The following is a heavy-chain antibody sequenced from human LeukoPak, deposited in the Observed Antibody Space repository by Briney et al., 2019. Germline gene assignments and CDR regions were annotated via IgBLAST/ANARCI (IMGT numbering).Heavy chain of an antibody. D-gene: IGHD6-19*01. CDR2: ISAYNGNT. Sequence: ASVKVSCKASGYTFTSYAISWVRQAPGQGLEWMGWISAYNGNTNYAQKLQGRVTLTTYTLTTTAYLELRSLTSDDTAVYYCVRDPSNTSGWKTWFDPWGQGTLVTVSS. J-gene: IGHJ5*02. V-gene: IGHV1-18*01. CDR1: GYTFTSYA. CDR3: VRDPSNTSGWKTWFDP.